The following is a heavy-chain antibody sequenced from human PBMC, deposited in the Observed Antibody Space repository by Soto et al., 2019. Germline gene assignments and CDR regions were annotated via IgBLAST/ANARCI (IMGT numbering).Heavy chain of an antibody. V-gene: IGHV1-58*01. CDR2: IVVGSGNT. J-gene: IGHJ6*02. Sequence: SVKVSCKASGFTFTSSAVQWVRQARGQRLEWIGWIVVGSGNTNYAQKFQERVTITRDMSTSTAYMELSSLRSEDTAVYYCAADYDILTGYYYGMDVWGQGTTVTVSS. D-gene: IGHD3-9*01. CDR1: GFTFTSSA. CDR3: AADYDILTGYYYGMDV.